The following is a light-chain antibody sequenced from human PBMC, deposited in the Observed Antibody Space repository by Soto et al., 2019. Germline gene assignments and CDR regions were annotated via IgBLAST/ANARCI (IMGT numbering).Light chain of an antibody. Sequence: EIVMTQSPATLSVSPGERATLSCRASQSVSSNLAWYQQKPGQAPRLLIYGASTRAIGIPARFSGSGSGTEFTLTISSLQSEDFAVYYCQQYGSSPWTFGQGTKVEIK. J-gene: IGKJ1*01. V-gene: IGKV3-15*01. CDR1: QSVSSN. CDR3: QQYGSSPWT. CDR2: GAS.